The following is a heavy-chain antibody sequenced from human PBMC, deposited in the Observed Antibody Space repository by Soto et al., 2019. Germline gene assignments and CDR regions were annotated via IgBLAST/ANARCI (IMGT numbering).Heavy chain of an antibody. CDR2: IWYDGSNK. CDR3: ARIFTIPGAFDI. V-gene: IGHV3-33*01. CDR1: GFTFSSYG. J-gene: IGHJ3*02. D-gene: IGHD3-3*01. Sequence: GGSLRLSCAASGFTFSSYGMHWVRQAPGKGLEWVAVIWYDGSNKYYADSVKGRFTISRDNAKNSLYLQMNSLRAEDTAVYYCARIFTIPGAFDIWGQGTMVTVSS.